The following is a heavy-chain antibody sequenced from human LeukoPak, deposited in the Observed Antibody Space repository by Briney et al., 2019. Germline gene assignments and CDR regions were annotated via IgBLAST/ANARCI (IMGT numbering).Heavy chain of an antibody. Sequence: QPGRSLRLSCAASGFTFSSYAMHWVRQAPGKGLEGVTVISYDGSNKYYADSVKGRFTISRDNSKNTLYQQMNSLRAEDTDVYYCARSTMVRGVIFDYWGQGTLVTVSS. J-gene: IGHJ4*02. CDR1: GFTFSSYA. D-gene: IGHD3-10*01. V-gene: IGHV3-30*04. CDR3: ARSTMVRGVIFDY. CDR2: ISYDGSNK.